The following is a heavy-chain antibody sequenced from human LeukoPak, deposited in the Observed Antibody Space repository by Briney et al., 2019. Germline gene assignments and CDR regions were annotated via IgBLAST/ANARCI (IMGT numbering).Heavy chain of an antibody. CDR2: IYYSGST. V-gene: IGHV4-39*01. J-gene: IGHJ4*02. Sequence: PSETLSLTCTVSGGSLSSSNYYWGWIRQPPGKGLEWIGSIYYSGSTYYNPSLKSRVTISVDTSKRQFSLKLNSVTAADTAVYYCARHSSVTTVVFDYWGQGTLVTVSS. CDR3: ARHSSVTTVVFDY. CDR1: GGSLSSSNYY. D-gene: IGHD4-23*01.